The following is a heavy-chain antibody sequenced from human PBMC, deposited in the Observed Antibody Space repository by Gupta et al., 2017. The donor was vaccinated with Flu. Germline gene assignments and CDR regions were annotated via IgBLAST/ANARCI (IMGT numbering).Heavy chain of an antibody. Sequence: EVQLVESGGGLVQPGGSLRLSCAASGFTFSSYDMHWVRQATGKGLEWVSAISIAGDTYYPGSVKGRFTISRENAKNSLYLQMDRLRAGDTAVYYCARVGLVRGSTFWFFDLWGRGTLVTVSS. CDR3: ARVGLVRGSTFWFFDL. CDR1: GFTFSSYD. J-gene: IGHJ2*01. CDR2: ISIAGDT. D-gene: IGHD2-2*01. V-gene: IGHV3-13*04.